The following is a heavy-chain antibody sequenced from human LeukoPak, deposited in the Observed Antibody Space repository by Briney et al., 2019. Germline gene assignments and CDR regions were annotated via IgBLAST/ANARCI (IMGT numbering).Heavy chain of an antibody. CDR2: INHSGST. D-gene: IGHD2-21*01. V-gene: IGHV4-34*01. CDR3: ARPRGCGSARCNNFDS. Sequence: SETLSLTCAVYGGSFSGYYWSWIRQPPGKGLEWIGEINHSGSTNYNPSLKSRVTISVDTSKNQFSLKLSSVTAADTAVYYCARPRGCGSARCNNFDSWGQGTLVTVSS. J-gene: IGHJ4*02. CDR1: GGSFSGYY.